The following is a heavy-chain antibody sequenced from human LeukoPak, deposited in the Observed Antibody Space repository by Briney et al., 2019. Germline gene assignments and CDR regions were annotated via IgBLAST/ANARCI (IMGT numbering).Heavy chain of an antibody. D-gene: IGHD6-6*01. V-gene: IGHV4-4*07. CDR1: GGSITSYY. CDR2: IHTSGIT. J-gene: IGHJ4*02. CDR3: AREFSGTTVAARVFDS. Sequence: SETLSLTCTVSGGSITSYYWTYIRQPAGKGLEWIGRIHTSGITNYNPSLKSRVTMSLDTSKNQFSLNLSSVTAVDTAIYYCAREFSGTTVAARVFDSWGQGTLVTVSS.